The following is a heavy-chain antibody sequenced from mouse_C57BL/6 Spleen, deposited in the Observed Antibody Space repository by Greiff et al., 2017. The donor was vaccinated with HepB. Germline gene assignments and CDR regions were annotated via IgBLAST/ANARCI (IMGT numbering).Heavy chain of an antibody. CDR3: ARVRGLYAMDY. CDR2: INYDGRST. V-gene: IGHV5-16*01. D-gene: IGHD3-3*01. CDR1: GFTFSDYY. J-gene: IGHJ4*01. Sequence: EVQLVESEGGLVQPGSSMKLSCTASGFTFSDYYMAWVRQVPEKGLEWVANINYDGRSTYYLDSLKSRFIISRDNAKNILYLQMSSLKSEDTATYYCARVRGLYAMDYWGQGTSVTVSS.